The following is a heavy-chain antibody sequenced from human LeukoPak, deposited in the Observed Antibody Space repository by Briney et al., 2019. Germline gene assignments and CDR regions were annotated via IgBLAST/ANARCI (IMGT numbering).Heavy chain of an antibody. J-gene: IGHJ4*02. V-gene: IGHV3-43*02. D-gene: IGHD1-1*01. CDR2: ISGDGGDT. CDR1: GSTFDDYG. CDR3: AKDRLYSGTTFDS. Sequence: PGGSLRLSCAASGSTFDDYGMHWVRQVPGKGLEWVALISGDGGDTYYADSVRGRFTISRDNRENSLFLQMNSLRPEDTALYYCAKDRLYSGTTFDSWGQGTLATVSS.